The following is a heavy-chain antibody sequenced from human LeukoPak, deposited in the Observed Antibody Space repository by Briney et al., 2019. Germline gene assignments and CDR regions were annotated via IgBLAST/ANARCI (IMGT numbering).Heavy chain of an antibody. V-gene: IGHV3-23*01. J-gene: IGHJ4*02. CDR3: ARVRGGDYGDYVIDY. Sequence: GGSLRLSCAASGFTFSSYAMGWVRQAPGKGLEWVSAISGSSGSTYYADSVKGRFTISRDNAKNSLYLQMNSLRAEDTAVYYCARVRGGDYGDYVIDYWGQGTLVTVSS. D-gene: IGHD4-17*01. CDR2: ISGSSGST. CDR1: GFTFSSYA.